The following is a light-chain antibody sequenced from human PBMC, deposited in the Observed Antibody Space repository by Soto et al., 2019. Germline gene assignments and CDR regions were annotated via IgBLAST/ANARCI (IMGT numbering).Light chain of an antibody. CDR2: DAS. Sequence: EILLTQAPDTLSLSPGDRATVSCRASQSVSSSYVAWYQHRPGLAPRLLIHDASSRATGIPDRFSGTKSGTDFTLTIRRLEPEDAAVYYCQQYGSSPITFGQGTRLEIK. J-gene: IGKJ5*01. V-gene: IGKV3D-20*01. CDR3: QQYGSSPIT. CDR1: QSVSSSY.